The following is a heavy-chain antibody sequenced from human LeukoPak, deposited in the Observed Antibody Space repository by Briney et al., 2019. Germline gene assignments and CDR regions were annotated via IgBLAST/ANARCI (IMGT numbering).Heavy chain of an antibody. Sequence: GGSLRLSCAASGFTFSSYALSWVRQTPGKGLEWVSTISASGDRTYYADSLKGRFTISRDNSKTTLYLQMNSLRAEDTALYYCAKDFFSAGSGELFDYWGQGTPVTVSS. V-gene: IGHV3-23*01. D-gene: IGHD3-10*01. J-gene: IGHJ4*02. CDR3: AKDFFSAGSGELFDY. CDR2: ISASGDRT. CDR1: GFTFSSYA.